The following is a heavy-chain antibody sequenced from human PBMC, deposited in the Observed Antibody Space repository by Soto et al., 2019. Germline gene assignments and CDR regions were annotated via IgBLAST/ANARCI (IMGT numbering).Heavy chain of an antibody. Sequence: ASVKVSCKASGYTFTSYGISWVRQAPGQGLEWMGWISAYNGNTNYAQKLQGRVTMTTDTSTSTAYMELRSLRSDDTAVYYCARGRPSNCTNGVCYTYYYYYMDVWGKGTTVTVSS. CDR2: ISAYNGNT. CDR3: ARGRPSNCTNGVCYTYYYYYMDV. V-gene: IGHV1-18*01. CDR1: GYTFTSYG. D-gene: IGHD2-8*01. J-gene: IGHJ6*03.